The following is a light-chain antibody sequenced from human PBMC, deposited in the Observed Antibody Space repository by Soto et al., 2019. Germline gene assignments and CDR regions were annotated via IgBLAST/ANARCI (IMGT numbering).Light chain of an antibody. CDR1: ESIARH. CDR3: QQTYSTLSIT. J-gene: IGKJ5*01. V-gene: IGKV1-39*01. CDR2: AAS. Sequence: DIQMTQSPSSLSASVGDRVTITCRASESIARHLNWYQQKPGRAPNLLIYAASSLQNGVPSRFRGGGYGTDFTLTISKLQPEDFATYYSQQTYSTLSITFGQGTRLEIK.